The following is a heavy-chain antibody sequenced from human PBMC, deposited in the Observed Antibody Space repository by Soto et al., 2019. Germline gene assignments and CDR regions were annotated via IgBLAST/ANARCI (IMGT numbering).Heavy chain of an antibody. CDR2: INPNSGGT. CDR1: GYNFTGYY. D-gene: IGHD1-26*01. V-gene: IGHV1-2*02. J-gene: IGHJ6*02. CDR3: ARDSPSLLSAMNV. Sequence: GASVKVSCKASGYNFTGYYMHWVRQAPGQGLEWMGWINPNSGGTNYAQKFQGRVTMTRDTSISTAYMELSRLRSDDTAVYYCARDSPSLLSAMNVWGQGTTVTVSS.